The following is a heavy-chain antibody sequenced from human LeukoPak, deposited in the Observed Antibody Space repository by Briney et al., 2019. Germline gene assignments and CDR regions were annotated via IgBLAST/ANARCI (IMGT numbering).Heavy chain of an antibody. CDR2: INHSGST. V-gene: IGHV4-34*01. CDR1: GGAFSGYS. CDR3: ARGTGRRCMDV. J-gene: IGHJ6*02. Sequence: SETLSLTCAVYGGAFSGYSWSWIRQPPGKGLEWIGEINHSGSTNYNPSLKSRVTISVDTSKNQFSLKLSSVTAADTAVYYCARGTGRRCMDVWGQGTTVTVSS.